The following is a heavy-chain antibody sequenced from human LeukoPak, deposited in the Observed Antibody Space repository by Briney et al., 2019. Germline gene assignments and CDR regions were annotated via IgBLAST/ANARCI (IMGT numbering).Heavy chain of an antibody. Sequence: MASDTLSLTCTVPGDSVSSNGYYWTWIRQPPGKGLEWIASIYSSGSIYNNPSLKSRVTISVDTSKNQFSLKLNSVTAADTAVYYCARHRRGAVEGTAIYYFDYWGQGTLVTVSS. V-gene: IGHV4-39*01. J-gene: IGHJ4*02. CDR3: ARHRRGAVEGTAIYYFDY. CDR2: IYSSGSI. D-gene: IGHD3-10*01. CDR1: GDSVSSNGYY.